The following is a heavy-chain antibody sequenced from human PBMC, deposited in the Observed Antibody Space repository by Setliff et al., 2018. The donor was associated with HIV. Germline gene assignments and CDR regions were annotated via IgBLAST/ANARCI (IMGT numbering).Heavy chain of an antibody. CDR1: GFAFDNYW. CDR2: ITNDGTTT. Sequence: GGSLRLSCAASGFAFDNYWMDWVRQAPGRGLVWVSRITNDGTTTTYADSVKGRFTISRDNAKNTLYLQMNSLRAEDTAVYYCAREGPFYNFWSGQAPYYYFYMDVWGKGTTVTVSS. D-gene: IGHD3-3*01. J-gene: IGHJ6*03. V-gene: IGHV3-74*01. CDR3: AREGPFYNFWSGQAPYYYFYMDV.